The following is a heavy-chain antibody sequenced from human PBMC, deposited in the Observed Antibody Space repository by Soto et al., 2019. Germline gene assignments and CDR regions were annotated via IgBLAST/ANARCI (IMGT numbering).Heavy chain of an antibody. CDR1: GYTFTNYD. Sequence: QVQLVQSGAEVKKPGASVKVSCKASGYTFTNYDINWVRQAPGQGLEWMGWMNPNSGHTGFARKFQGRVTMTKNTAIRTAYMELSSLKSEDTAVYYCAKSSGGSYRAFDLWGQGTLVTVSS. V-gene: IGHV1-8*01. J-gene: IGHJ4*02. D-gene: IGHD3-22*01. CDR3: AKSSGGSYRAFDL. CDR2: MNPNSGHT.